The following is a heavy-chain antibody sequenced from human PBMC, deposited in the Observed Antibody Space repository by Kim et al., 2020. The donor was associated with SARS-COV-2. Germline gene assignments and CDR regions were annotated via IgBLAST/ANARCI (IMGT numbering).Heavy chain of an antibody. Sequence: ASVKVSCKASGYTFTSYDINWVRQATGQGLEWMGWMNPNSGNTGYAQKFQGRVTMTRNTSISTAYMELSSLRSEDTAVYYCARGREVAVAHSFDPWGQGPLVTVST. V-gene: IGHV1-8*01. CDR3: ARGREVAVAHSFDP. CDR1: GYTFTSYD. D-gene: IGHD6-19*01. J-gene: IGHJ5*02. CDR2: MNPNSGNT.